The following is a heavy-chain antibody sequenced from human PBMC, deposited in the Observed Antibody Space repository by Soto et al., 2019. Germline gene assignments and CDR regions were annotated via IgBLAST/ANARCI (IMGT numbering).Heavy chain of an antibody. CDR3: ASPLTYYDYIWGSYRYSAADAFDI. V-gene: IGHV4-34*01. CDR2: INHSGST. J-gene: IGHJ3*02. D-gene: IGHD3-16*02. Sequence: PSETLSLTCAVYGGSFSGYYWSWIRQPPGKGLEWIGEINHSGSTNYNPSLKSRVAISVDTSKNQFSLKLSSVTAADTAVYYCASPLTYYDYIWGSYRYSAADAFDIWGQGTMVTVSS. CDR1: GGSFSGYY.